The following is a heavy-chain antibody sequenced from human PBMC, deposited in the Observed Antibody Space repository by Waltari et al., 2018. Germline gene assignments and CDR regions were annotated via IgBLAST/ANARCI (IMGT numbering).Heavy chain of an antibody. J-gene: IGHJ4*02. V-gene: IGHV1-69*02. CDR2: IIPILGIA. D-gene: IGHD5-18*01. CDR1: GGTFSSYT. Sequence: QVQLVQSGAEVTKPGSSVKVSCKASGGTFSSYTISWVRQAPGQGLEWMGRIIPILGIANYAQKFQGRVTITADKSTSTAYMELSSLRSEDTAVYYCARGGYSYGKIFDYWGQGTLVTVSS. CDR3: ARGGYSYGKIFDY.